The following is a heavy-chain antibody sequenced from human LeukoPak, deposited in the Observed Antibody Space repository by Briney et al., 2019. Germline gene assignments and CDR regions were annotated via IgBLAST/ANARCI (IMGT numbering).Heavy chain of an antibody. CDR3: ARIIAARPRMAYYYYYYMDV. Sequence: ASVKVSCKASGGTFSSYAISWVRQAPGQGLEWMGGIIPIFGTANYAQKFQGRVTITADKSTSTAYMELSSLRSEDTAVYYCARIIAARPRMAYYYYYYMDVWGKGTTVTVSS. D-gene: IGHD6-6*01. CDR2: IIPIFGTA. V-gene: IGHV1-69*06. J-gene: IGHJ6*03. CDR1: GGTFSSYA.